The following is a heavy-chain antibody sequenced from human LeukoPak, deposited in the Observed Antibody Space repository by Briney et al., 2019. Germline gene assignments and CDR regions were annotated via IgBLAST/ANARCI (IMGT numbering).Heavy chain of an antibody. CDR1: GGSISSYY. D-gene: IGHD5-24*01. J-gene: IGHJ4*02. CDR3: AREPRDVETEGFDY. V-gene: IGHV4-59*01. Sequence: SETLSLTCTVSGGSISSYYWSWIRQPPGKGLEWIGYIYYSGSTKYNPSLKSRVTISVDTSKNQFSLKLSSVTAADTAAYYCAREPRDVETEGFDYWGQGTLVTVSS. CDR2: IYYSGST.